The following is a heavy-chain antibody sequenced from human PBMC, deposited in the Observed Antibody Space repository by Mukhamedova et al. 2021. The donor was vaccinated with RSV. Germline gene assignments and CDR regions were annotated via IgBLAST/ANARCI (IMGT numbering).Heavy chain of an antibody. CDR3: TTGFWNAYHDHH. V-gene: IGHV3-7*01. D-gene: IGHD1-1*01. J-gene: IGHJ4*02. Sequence: YVDSVKGRFTISRDNAKNSLYLQMNSLRVEDTAVYYCTTGFWNAYHDHHWGQGTLVTVSS.